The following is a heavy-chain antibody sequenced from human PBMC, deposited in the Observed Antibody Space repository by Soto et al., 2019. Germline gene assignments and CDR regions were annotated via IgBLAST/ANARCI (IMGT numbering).Heavy chain of an antibody. J-gene: IGHJ5*02. CDR3: ARPGSVGVTSDTGSAP. Sequence: QVQLVESGGGVVQPGRSLRLSCAASGFTFSSYGMHWVRQAPGKGLEWVAVIWYDGSNKYYADSVKGRFTISRDNSKNPLYRQRTSVRAEDTAVYYGARPGSVGVTSDTGSAPGGQGTLVTASS. CDR2: IWYDGSNK. CDR1: GFTFSSYG. V-gene: IGHV3-33*01. D-gene: IGHD2-21*02.